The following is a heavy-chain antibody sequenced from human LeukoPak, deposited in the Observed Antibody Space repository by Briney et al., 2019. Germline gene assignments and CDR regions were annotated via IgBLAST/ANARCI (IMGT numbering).Heavy chain of an antibody. V-gene: IGHV3-21*01. J-gene: IGHJ4*02. CDR1: GFTFSSYS. CDR2: ISSSSYI. CDR3: ARSPLAYCGGDCYDY. D-gene: IGHD2-21*01. Sequence: GGSLRLSCTASGFTFSSYSMNWVRQAPGKGLEWVSSISSSSYIYYADSVKGRFTISRDNAKNSLYLQVNSLRAEDTAVYYCARSPLAYCGGDCYDYWGQGTLVTVSS.